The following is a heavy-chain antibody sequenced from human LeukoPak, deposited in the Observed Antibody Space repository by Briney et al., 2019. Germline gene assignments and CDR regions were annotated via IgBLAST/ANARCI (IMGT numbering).Heavy chain of an antibody. D-gene: IGHD3-10*01. CDR3: AKDRGFRGAADAFDI. J-gene: IGHJ3*02. CDR2: ISYDGSNK. CDR1: GFTFSSYG. Sequence: GGSLRLSCAASGFTFSSYGMHWVRQAPGKGLEWVAVISYDGSNKYYADSVKGRFTISRDNSKNTLYLQMNSLRAEDTAVYYCAKDRGFRGAADAFDIWGQGTMVTVSS. V-gene: IGHV3-30*18.